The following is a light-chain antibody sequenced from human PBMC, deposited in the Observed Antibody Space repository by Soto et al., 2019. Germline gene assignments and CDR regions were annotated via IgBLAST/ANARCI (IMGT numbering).Light chain of an antibody. V-gene: IGLV1-47*02. CDR1: RSNIGSNY. CDR3: ASWDDSLSAQV. Sequence: QSVLTQPPSASGTPGQRVTISCSGSRSNIGSNYVYWYQQLSGTAPKLLIYTNAHRPSGVPDRFSGSKSGTSASLAISGLLYADEDDYYCASWDDSLSAQVFGAGTQLTVL. CDR2: TNA. J-gene: IGLJ3*02.